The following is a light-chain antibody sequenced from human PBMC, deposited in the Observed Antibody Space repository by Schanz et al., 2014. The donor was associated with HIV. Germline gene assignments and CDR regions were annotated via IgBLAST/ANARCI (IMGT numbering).Light chain of an antibody. Sequence: DIQMTQSPPSVSASVGDRVTITCRASQDISSWVAWYQQKPGKAPKLLIYHASNLETGVPSRFTGGGSGTDFTFTISSLQPEDYATYFCQQFDSLPITFGQGTRLEIK. CDR3: QQFDSLPIT. CDR2: HAS. CDR1: QDISSW. V-gene: IGKV1-33*01. J-gene: IGKJ5*01.